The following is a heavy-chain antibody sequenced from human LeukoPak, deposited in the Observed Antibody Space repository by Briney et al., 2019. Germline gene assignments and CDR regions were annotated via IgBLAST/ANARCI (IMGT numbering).Heavy chain of an antibody. V-gene: IGHV3-21*01. CDR1: GFTFNTYS. CDR3: ARINSGRHLGDAFDI. CDR2: ISSSSTYM. D-gene: IGHD1-26*01. Sequence: GGSLRLSCAASGFTFNTYSMNWVRQAPGKGLEWVSSISSSSTYMSHADSVKGRFTISRGNAKNSLFLQMNSLRAEDTAVYYCARINSGRHLGDAFDIWGQGTTVTVSS. J-gene: IGHJ3*02.